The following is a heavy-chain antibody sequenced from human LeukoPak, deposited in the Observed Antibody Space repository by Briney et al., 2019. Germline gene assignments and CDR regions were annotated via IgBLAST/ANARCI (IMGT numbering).Heavy chain of an antibody. D-gene: IGHD3-16*01. CDR1: GGSISSYY. Sequence: PSETLSLTCTVSGGSISSYYWSWIRQPPGKGLEWIGYIYYSGSTNYNPSLKSRVTISVDTSKNQFSLKLSSVTAADTAVYYCARVGRVRGIYYFDYWGQGTLVTVSS. J-gene: IGHJ4*02. CDR3: ARVGRVRGIYYFDY. CDR2: IYYSGST. V-gene: IGHV4-59*01.